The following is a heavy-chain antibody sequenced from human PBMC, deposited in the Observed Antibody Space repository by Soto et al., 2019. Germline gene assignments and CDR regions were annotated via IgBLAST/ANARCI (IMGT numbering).Heavy chain of an antibody. Sequence: GESLKISCKGSGYIFTNYWIGWVRQMPGKGLEWMGIIYPGDSDTRYSPSFQGQVTISADKSISTAYLQWSSLKASAPAMYYCASPGVSDAFDIWGQGTMVTVSS. J-gene: IGHJ3*02. V-gene: IGHV5-51*01. CDR3: ASPGVSDAFDI. CDR2: IYPGDSDT. CDR1: GYIFTNYW. D-gene: IGHD3-10*01.